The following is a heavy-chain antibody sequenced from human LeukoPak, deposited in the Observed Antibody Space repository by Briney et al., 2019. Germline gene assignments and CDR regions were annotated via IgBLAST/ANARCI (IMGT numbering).Heavy chain of an antibody. CDR1: GFTFSTYH. V-gene: IGHV3-21*04. CDR2: ISSDSSSFK. J-gene: IGHJ4*02. D-gene: IGHD1-20*01. CDR3: ARGTNWSPLDFDY. Sequence: GGSLRLSCAASGFTFSTYHLHWVRQAPGKGLEWVSTISSDSSSFKYYAHSVQGRFTISRDNAQKSLYLQMNSLRAEDTAVYYCARGTNWSPLDFDYWGQGSLVTVPS.